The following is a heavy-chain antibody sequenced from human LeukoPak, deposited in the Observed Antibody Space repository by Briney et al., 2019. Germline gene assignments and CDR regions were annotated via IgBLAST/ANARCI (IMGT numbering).Heavy chain of an antibody. V-gene: IGHV3-9*01. Sequence: GGSLRLSCAASGLTFDDYAMHWVRQAPGKGLEWVSGISWNSGSIGYADSVKGRFTISRDNAKNSLYLPMNSLRAEDTALYYCAKDIAESSGWYLDDAFDIWGQGTMVTVSS. CDR2: ISWNSGSI. CDR1: GLTFDDYA. J-gene: IGHJ3*02. D-gene: IGHD6-19*01. CDR3: AKDIAESSGWYLDDAFDI.